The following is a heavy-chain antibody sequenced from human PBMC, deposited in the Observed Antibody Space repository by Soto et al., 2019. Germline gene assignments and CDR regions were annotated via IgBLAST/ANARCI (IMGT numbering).Heavy chain of an antibody. D-gene: IGHD2-15*01. CDR2: ISGSSTYT. CDR1: GFTFSDYY. V-gene: IGHV3-11*03. J-gene: IGHJ4*02. CDR3: ARSQGGYSTFDS. Sequence: GGSLRLSCAASGFTFSDYYMSWIRQAPGKGLEWVSYISGSSTYTNNLESVKGRFTISRDNANNALYLRMNSLRDEDTAVYYCARSQGGYSTFDSWGQGTLVTV.